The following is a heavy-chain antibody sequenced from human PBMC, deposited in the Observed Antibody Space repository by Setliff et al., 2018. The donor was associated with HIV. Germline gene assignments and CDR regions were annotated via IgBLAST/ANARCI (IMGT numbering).Heavy chain of an antibody. V-gene: IGHV1-69*13. D-gene: IGHD2-15*01. CDR1: GGTFSTYT. J-gene: IGHJ3*02. CDR2: IISMFGTG. Sequence: ASVKVSCQASGGTFSTYTVNWVRQAPGRGLEWMGGIISMFGTGNYAQKFQDRVTITADESTSTAYMELTSLRSEDTAVDYCVRSWRYCSGGGCSSDWVYDAFDIWAKGQWAPS. CDR3: VRSWRYCSGGGCSSDWVYDAFDI.